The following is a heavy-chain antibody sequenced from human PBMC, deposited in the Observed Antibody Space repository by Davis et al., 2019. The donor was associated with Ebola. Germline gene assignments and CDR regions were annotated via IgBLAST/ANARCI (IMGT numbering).Heavy chain of an antibody. J-gene: IGHJ6*02. CDR3: ARDPPSAAGTDYYYGMDV. CDR2: INSDGSST. V-gene: IGHV3-74*01. D-gene: IGHD6-13*01. CDR1: GFTFSSYW. Sequence: PGGSLRLSCAASGFTFSSYWMHWVRQAPGKGLVWVSRINSDGSSTSYADSVKGRFTISRDNAKNTLYLQMNSLRAEDTAVYYCARDPPSAAGTDYYYGMDVWGQGTTVTVSS.